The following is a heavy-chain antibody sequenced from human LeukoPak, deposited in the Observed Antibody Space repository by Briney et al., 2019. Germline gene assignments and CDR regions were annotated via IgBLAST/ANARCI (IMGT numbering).Heavy chain of an antibody. J-gene: IGHJ4*02. V-gene: IGHV1-2*02. CDR3: ARSPRLVVTATASF. CDR1: GYTFTGYY. Sequence: ASVKVSGKASGYTFTGYYMHWVRQAPGQGLEWMGWINPNSGGTNYAQKFQGRVTMTRDTSISTAYMELSRLRSDDTAVYYCARSPRLVVTATASFWGQGTLVTVSS. D-gene: IGHD2-21*02. CDR2: INPNSGGT.